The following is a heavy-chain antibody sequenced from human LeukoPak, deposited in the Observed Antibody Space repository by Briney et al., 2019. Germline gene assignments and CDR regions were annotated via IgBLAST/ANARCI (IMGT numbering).Heavy chain of an antibody. Sequence: ASVKVSCKASGYTFTTYDINWVRQAPGQGLEWMGWISPYNGNTIYAQKLQGRVTMTTGTSMSTAYMELRSLRSDDTAVYYCARYCNGGSCYAYDAFDMWGQGTMVTVSS. J-gene: IGHJ3*02. V-gene: IGHV1-18*04. CDR2: ISPYNGNT. D-gene: IGHD2-15*01. CDR3: ARYCNGGSCYAYDAFDM. CDR1: GYTFTTYD.